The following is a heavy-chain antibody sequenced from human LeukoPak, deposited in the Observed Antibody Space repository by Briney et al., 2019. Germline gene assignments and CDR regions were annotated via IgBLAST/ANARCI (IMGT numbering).Heavy chain of an antibody. Sequence: GGSLRLSCAASGFTFSSYSMNWVRQAPGKGLEWVSSISSSSSYADSVKGRFTISRDNAKNSLYLQMNSLRAEDTAVYYCARGSDFDYWGQGTLVTVSS. CDR1: GFTFSSYS. D-gene: IGHD1-26*01. CDR2: ISSSSS. CDR3: ARGSDFDY. V-gene: IGHV3-21*01. J-gene: IGHJ4*02.